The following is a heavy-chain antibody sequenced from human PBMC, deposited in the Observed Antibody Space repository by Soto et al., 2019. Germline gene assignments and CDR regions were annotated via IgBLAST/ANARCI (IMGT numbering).Heavy chain of an antibody. CDR3: ATELKGWLQSDGEPYYFDY. CDR1: GYTFTSYG. CDR2: ISAYNGNT. V-gene: IGHV1-18*01. D-gene: IGHD5-12*01. Sequence: ASVKVSCKASGYTFTSYGISWVRQAPGQGLEWMGWISAYNGNTNYAQKLQGRVTMTTDTSTSTAYMELRSLRSDDTAVYYCATELKGWLQSDGEPYYFDYWGQGTLVTVSS. J-gene: IGHJ4*02.